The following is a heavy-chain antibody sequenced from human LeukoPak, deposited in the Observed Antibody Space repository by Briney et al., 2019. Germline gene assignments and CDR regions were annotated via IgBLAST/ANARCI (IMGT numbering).Heavy chain of an antibody. CDR2: INSDGSST. D-gene: IGHD3-9*01. J-gene: IGHJ4*02. Sequence: GGSLRLSCAASGFTFSSYWMHWVRQAPGKGLVWVSRINSDGSSTSYADSVKGRFTISRDNAKNTLYLQMNSLRAEDTAVYYCAKDDPVSLRYFDWLPTFDYWGQGTLVTVSS. CDR3: AKDDPVSLRYFDWLPTFDY. V-gene: IGHV3-74*01. CDR1: GFTFSSYW.